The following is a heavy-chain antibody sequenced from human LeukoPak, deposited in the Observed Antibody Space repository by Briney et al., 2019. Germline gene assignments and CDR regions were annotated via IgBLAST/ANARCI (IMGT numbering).Heavy chain of an antibody. J-gene: IGHJ4*02. CDR1: GFTFSGFW. CDR3: TSNGRSLDY. D-gene: IGHD2-15*01. Sequence: PGGSLRLSCAASGFTFSGFWMSWVRQAPGKGLEWVANIKVDGSEKNYVDSVRGRFTISRDNAKNSLYLQMNSLRAEDTAVYYCTSNGRSLDYWGQGTLVTVSS. CDR2: IKVDGSEK. V-gene: IGHV3-7*01.